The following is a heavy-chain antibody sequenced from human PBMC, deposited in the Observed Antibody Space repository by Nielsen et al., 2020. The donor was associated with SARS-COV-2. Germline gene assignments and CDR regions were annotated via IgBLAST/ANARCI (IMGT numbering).Heavy chain of an antibody. CDR3: VKGEYSGGYYADY. D-gene: IGHD6-19*01. CDR2: ISYDGDAK. J-gene: IGHJ4*02. V-gene: IGHV3-30*18. Sequence: GGSLRLSCAASGFTFDVNGMLWVRQAPGKGLEWVALISYDGDAKYYADSVQGRFSISRDNSKNTLYLQMSSLRAEDTSVYYCVKGEYSGGYYADYWGQGTLVTVSS. CDR1: GFTFDVNG.